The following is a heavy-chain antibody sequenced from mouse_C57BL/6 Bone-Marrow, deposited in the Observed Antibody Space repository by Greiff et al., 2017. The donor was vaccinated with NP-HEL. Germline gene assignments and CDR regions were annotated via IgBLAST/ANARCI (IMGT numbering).Heavy chain of an antibody. J-gene: IGHJ3*01. D-gene: IGHD2-14*01. Sequence: VQLQQSGAELVRPGASVKLSCKASGYTFTDYYINWVKQRPGQGLEWIARIYPGSGTPYYNEKFKGKATLTAEKSSSTAYMQLSSLTSEDSAVYFCARGGVRRRGFAYWGQGTLVTVSA. CDR2: IYPGSGTP. V-gene: IGHV1-76*01. CDR3: ARGGVRRRGFAY. CDR1: GYTFTDYY.